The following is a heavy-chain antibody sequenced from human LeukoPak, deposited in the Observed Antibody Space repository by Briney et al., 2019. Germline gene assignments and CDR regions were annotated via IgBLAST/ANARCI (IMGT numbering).Heavy chain of an antibody. V-gene: IGHV3-21*06. Sequence: PSETLSLTCTVYGVSFSGYYWSWIRQPPGKGLEWVSSINRGSNHIYYADAVKGRFTISRDNAKNSLYLQMNSLRAEDTAIYYCARDSSGWSRDYWGQGTLVAVSS. CDR3: ARDSSGWSRDY. CDR2: INRGSNHI. D-gene: IGHD6-19*01. J-gene: IGHJ4*02. CDR1: GVSFSGYY.